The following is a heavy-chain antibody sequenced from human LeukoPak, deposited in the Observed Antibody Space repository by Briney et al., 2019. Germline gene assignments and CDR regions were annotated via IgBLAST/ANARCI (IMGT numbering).Heavy chain of an antibody. CDR2: ISDSGSAT. CDR1: GFTFSDYY. CDR3: ARGPRYNWNSNYFPFDY. Sequence: SGGSLRLSCAASGFTFSDYYMSWFRQAPGKGLEWVSYISDSGSATSYADSVKGRFTISRDNAKNSLYLQMNSLRVEDTAVYYCARGPRYNWNSNYFPFDYWGQGTLVTVSS. V-gene: IGHV3-11*04. D-gene: IGHD1-7*01. J-gene: IGHJ4*02.